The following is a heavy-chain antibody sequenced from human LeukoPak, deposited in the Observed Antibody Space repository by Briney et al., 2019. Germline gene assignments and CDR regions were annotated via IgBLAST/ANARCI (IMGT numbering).Heavy chain of an antibody. J-gene: IGHJ4*02. CDR3: ARVAAVAGNFDY. D-gene: IGHD6-19*01. Sequence: PSETLSLTCAVSGGSISSSNWWSWVRQSPGKGLEWIGEIYHSGSTYYDPSLKSRVTISVDKSKNQFSLKLSSVTAADTAVYYCARVAAVAGNFDYWGQGTLVTVSS. V-gene: IGHV4-4*02. CDR1: GGSISSSNW. CDR2: IYHSGST.